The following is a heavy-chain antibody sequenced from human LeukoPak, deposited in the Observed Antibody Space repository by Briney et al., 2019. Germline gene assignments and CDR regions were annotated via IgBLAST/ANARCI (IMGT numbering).Heavy chain of an antibody. Sequence: PGGSLRLSCAASGFAFRSYWMHWVRQAPGKGLEWVANIKQDGSEKNYVDSVKGRFTISRDNAKNSLYLEMNSLRVEDTAVYYCARPKGDYWGQGTLVTVSS. J-gene: IGHJ4*02. V-gene: IGHV3-7*01. CDR2: IKQDGSEK. CDR1: GFAFRSYW. CDR3: ARPKGDY.